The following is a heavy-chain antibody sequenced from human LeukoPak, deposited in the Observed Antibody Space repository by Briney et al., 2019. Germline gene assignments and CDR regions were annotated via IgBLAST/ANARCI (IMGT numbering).Heavy chain of an antibody. D-gene: IGHD3-22*01. CDR1: GGSISSGSYY. CDR3: ARVRSSGYDY. Sequence: SETLSLTCTVSGGSISSGSYYWSWIRQPAGKGLEWIGRIYTSGSTNYNPSLKSRVTMSVDTSKNQFSLKLSSVTAADTAVYYCARVRSSGYDYWGQGTLVTVSS. CDR2: IYTSGST. J-gene: IGHJ4*02. V-gene: IGHV4-61*02.